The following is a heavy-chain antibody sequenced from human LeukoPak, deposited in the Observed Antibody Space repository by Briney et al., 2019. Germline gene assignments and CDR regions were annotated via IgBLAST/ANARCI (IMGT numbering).Heavy chain of an antibody. D-gene: IGHD3/OR15-3a*01. CDR3: ARGFWTGVEY. CDR2: IKSDGSDT. CDR1: GFTFSSHW. J-gene: IGHJ4*02. Sequence: GGSLRLSCAASGFTFSSHWMHWVRQAPGEGLVWVSRIKSDGSDTSYADSVKGRFSISRDNAKNTLYLQMNSLRAEDTAVYYCARGFWTGVEYWGQGALVTVSS. V-gene: IGHV3-74*01.